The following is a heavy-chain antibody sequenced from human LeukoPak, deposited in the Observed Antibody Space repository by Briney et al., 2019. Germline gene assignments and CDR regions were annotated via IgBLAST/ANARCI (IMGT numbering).Heavy chain of an antibody. Sequence: SVKVSCKAFGYTFTSYGISWVRQAPGQGLEWMGGIIPIFGTANYAQKFQGRVTITADESTSTAYMELSSLRSEDTAVYYCARIQDYDFWSGYPYFDYWGQGTLVTVSS. V-gene: IGHV1-69*13. CDR3: ARIQDYDFWSGYPYFDY. D-gene: IGHD3-3*01. J-gene: IGHJ4*02. CDR2: IIPIFGTA. CDR1: GYTFTSYG.